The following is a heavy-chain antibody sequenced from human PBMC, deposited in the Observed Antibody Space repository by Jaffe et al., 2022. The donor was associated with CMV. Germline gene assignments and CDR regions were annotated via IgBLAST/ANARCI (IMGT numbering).Heavy chain of an antibody. CDR3: AKVTRGPKKDYYYYGMDV. D-gene: IGHD3-10*01. J-gene: IGHJ6*02. V-gene: IGHV3-30*18. Sequence: QVQLVESGGGVVQPGRSLRLSCAASGFTFSSYGMHWVRQAPGKGLEWVAVISYDGSNKYYADSVKGRFTISRDNSKNTLYLQMNSLRAEDTAVYYCAKVTRGPKKDYYYYGMDVWGQGTTVTVSS. CDR2: ISYDGSNK. CDR1: GFTFSSYG.